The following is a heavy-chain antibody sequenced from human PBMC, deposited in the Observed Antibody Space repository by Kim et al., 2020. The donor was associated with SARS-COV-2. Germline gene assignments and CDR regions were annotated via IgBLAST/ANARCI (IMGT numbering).Heavy chain of an antibody. J-gene: IGHJ5*02. D-gene: IGHD3-10*01. CDR2: INHSGST. CDR3: ARTFNLRITNWFDP. V-gene: IGHV4-34*01. Sequence: SETLSLTCAVYGGSFSGYYWSWIRQPPGKGLEWIGEINHSGSTNYNPSLKSRVTISVDTSKNQFSLKLSSVTAADTAVYYCARTFNLRITNWFDPWGQGT. CDR1: GGSFSGYY.